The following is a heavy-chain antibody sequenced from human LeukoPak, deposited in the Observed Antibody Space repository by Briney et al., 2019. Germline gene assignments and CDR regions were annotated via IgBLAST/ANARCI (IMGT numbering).Heavy chain of an antibody. CDR3: AKAPMYYYDSSGYWPSFFDY. Sequence: GGSLRLSCAASGFTVSSNYMSWVRQAPGKGLEWVSVIYSGGSTYYADSVKGRFTISRDNSKNTLYLQMNSLRAEDTAVYYCAKAPMYYYDSSGYWPSFFDYWGQGTLVTVSS. CDR1: GFTVSSNY. J-gene: IGHJ4*02. D-gene: IGHD3-22*01. CDR2: IYSGGST. V-gene: IGHV3-66*01.